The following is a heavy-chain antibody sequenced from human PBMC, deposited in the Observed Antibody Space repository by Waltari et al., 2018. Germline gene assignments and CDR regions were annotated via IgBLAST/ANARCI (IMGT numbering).Heavy chain of an antibody. Sequence: QVQLVQSGAEVKKPGASVKVSCRASGYTFTSYDMNWVRPATGQGLEWMGWMNPNSGNTDYAQKFQGRVTMTRNTSISTAYMELSSLRSEDTAVYYCARGYPFSFYGSGTYYNVYDYWGQGTLVTVSS. CDR3: ARGYPFSFYGSGTYYNVYDY. J-gene: IGHJ4*02. CDR2: MNPNSGNT. CDR1: GYTFTSYD. D-gene: IGHD3-10*01. V-gene: IGHV1-8*01.